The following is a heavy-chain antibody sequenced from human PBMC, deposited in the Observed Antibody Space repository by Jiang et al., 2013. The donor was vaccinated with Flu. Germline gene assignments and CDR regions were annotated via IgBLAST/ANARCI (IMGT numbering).Heavy chain of an antibody. CDR2: ISYDGSNK. Sequence: VQLLESGGGVVQPGRSLRLSCAASGFTFSSYAMHWVRQAPGKGLEWVAVISYDGSNKYYADSVKGRFTISRDNSKNTLYLQMNSLRAEDTAVYYCARDWTDIVVVPAAIRDYYYYYGMDVWGQGTTVTVSS. J-gene: IGHJ6*02. D-gene: IGHD2-2*02. CDR3: ARDWTDIVVVPAAIRDYYYYYGMDV. V-gene: IGHV3-30-3*01. CDR1: GFTFSSYA.